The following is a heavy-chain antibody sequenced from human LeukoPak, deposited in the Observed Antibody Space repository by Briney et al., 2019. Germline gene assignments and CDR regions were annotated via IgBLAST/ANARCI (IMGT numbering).Heavy chain of an antibody. CDR3: ARTDSGVIMLYTIRSAF. CDR1: GFTFNLHW. J-gene: IGHJ4*02. CDR2: INQDGSEK. V-gene: IGHV3-7*01. D-gene: IGHD2-8*01. Sequence: GGSLRLSCVASGFTFNLHWMSWVRQAPGKGLEWVANINQDGSEKYYLDSVRGRFTIPRDNAKNLLYLQMNSLRAEDTAVYYCARTDSGVIMLYTIRSAFWGQGTLVTVSS.